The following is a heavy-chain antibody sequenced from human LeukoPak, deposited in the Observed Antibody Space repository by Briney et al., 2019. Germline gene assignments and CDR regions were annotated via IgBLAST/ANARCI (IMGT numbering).Heavy chain of an antibody. D-gene: IGHD2-21*01. Sequence: PSQTLSLTCTVSGGSISSGSYYWSWIRQPAGKGLEWIGRIYTSGSTNYNPSLKSRVTISVDTSKNQFSLKLSSVTAADTAVYYCARESLPIVVLGEGWFDPWGQGTLVTVSS. V-gene: IGHV4-61*02. CDR1: GGSISSGSYY. CDR3: ARESLPIVVLGEGWFDP. J-gene: IGHJ5*02. CDR2: IYTSGST.